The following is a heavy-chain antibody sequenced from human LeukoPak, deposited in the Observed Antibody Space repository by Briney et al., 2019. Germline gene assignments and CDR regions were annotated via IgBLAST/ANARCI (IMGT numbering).Heavy chain of an antibody. V-gene: IGHV1-18*01. J-gene: IGHJ5*02. CDR3: ARVQGYCSGGSCYSGGDWFDP. D-gene: IGHD2-15*01. CDR1: GYTFTSYG. Sequence: ASVKVSCKASGYTFTSYGISWVRQAPGQGLEWMGWISAYNGNTNYAQKLQGRVTVTTDTSTSTAYMELSSLRSEDTAVYYCARVQGYCSGGSCYSGGDWFDPWGQGTLVTVSS. CDR2: ISAYNGNT.